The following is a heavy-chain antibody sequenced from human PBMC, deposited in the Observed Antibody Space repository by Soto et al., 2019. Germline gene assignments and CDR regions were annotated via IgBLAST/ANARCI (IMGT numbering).Heavy chain of an antibody. D-gene: IGHD1-1*01. Sequence: GGSLRLSCAASGFTFSSYAMSWVRQAPGKGLEWVSVIRSSGDRTYYADSVKGRFTISRDNSKNTLYMQMNSLRAEDTVVYYCAKQQGPGTPYYYAMDVWGQGTTVTVSS. CDR3: AKQQGPGTPYYYAMDV. CDR2: IRSSGDRT. J-gene: IGHJ6*02. V-gene: IGHV3-23*01. CDR1: GFTFSSYA.